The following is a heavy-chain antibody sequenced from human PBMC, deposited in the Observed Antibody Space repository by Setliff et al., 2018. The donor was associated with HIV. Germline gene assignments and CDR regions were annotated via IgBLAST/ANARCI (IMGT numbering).Heavy chain of an antibody. CDR2: MHYSGRT. D-gene: IGHD1-1*01. J-gene: IGHJ3*01. CDR1: DNSITNYY. CDR3: ARWGETTGIKAFDL. Sequence: PSVTLSLTCTVSDNSITNYYWNWIRQPPGKGLEWIGYMHYSGRTSYNPSLKSRVTTSVNTSKNQLSLNLSSVTAADTAVYYCARWGETTGIKAFDLWGQGTMVTVSS. V-gene: IGHV4-59*01.